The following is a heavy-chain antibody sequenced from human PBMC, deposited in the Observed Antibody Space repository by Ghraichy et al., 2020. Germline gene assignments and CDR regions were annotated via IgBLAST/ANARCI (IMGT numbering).Heavy chain of an antibody. Sequence: ASVKVSCKVSGYTLTELSMHWVRQAPGKGLEWMGGFDPEDGETIYAQKFQGRVTMTEDTSTDTAYMELSSLRSEDTAVYYCATGRGYSYGSGWFDPWGQGTLVTVSS. V-gene: IGHV1-24*01. J-gene: IGHJ5*02. D-gene: IGHD5-18*01. CDR2: FDPEDGET. CDR1: GYTLTELS. CDR3: ATGRGYSYGSGWFDP.